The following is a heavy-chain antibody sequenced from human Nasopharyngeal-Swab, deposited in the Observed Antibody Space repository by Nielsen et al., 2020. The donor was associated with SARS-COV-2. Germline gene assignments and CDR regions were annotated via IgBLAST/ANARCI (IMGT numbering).Heavy chain of an antibody. CDR2: IYYSGST. Sequence: PGKGPEWIGYIYYSGSTNYSPSLKSRVTISVDTSKNQFSLKLSSVTAADAAVYYCAGAVAGTGWDYWGQGTLVTVSS. D-gene: IGHD6-19*01. CDR3: AGAVAGTGWDY. J-gene: IGHJ4*02. V-gene: IGHV4-59*13.